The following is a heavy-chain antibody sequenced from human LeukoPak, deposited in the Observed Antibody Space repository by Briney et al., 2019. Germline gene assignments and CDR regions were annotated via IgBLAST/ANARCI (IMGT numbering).Heavy chain of an antibody. Sequence: GESLKISCKGSGYSFTNYWIGWVRQLPGKGLEWMGIIYPGDSDTRYSPSFQGQVTISADKSISTAYLQWSSLKASDTAMYYCARSLFRYSGSYSYWGQGTLVTVSS. CDR1: GYSFTNYW. V-gene: IGHV5-51*01. J-gene: IGHJ4*02. CDR2: IYPGDSDT. CDR3: ARSLFRYSGSYSY. D-gene: IGHD1-26*01.